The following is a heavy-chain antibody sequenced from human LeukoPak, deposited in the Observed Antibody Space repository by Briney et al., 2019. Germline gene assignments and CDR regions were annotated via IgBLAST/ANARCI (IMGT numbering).Heavy chain of an antibody. CDR2: INPSGGST. CDR3: ARERIGYYYDSSGYFYFDY. Sequence: AASVKVSCKASGYTFTSYYMHWVRQAPGQGLDWMGIINPSGGSTSYAQKFQGRVTMTRDTSTSTVYMELSSLRSEDTAVYYCARERIGYYYDSSGYFYFDYWGQGTLVTVSS. V-gene: IGHV1-46*01. CDR1: GYTFTSYY. D-gene: IGHD3-22*01. J-gene: IGHJ4*02.